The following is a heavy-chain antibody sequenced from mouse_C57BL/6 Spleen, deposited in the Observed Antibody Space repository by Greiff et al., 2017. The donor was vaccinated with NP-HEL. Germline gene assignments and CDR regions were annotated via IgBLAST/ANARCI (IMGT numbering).Heavy chain of an antibody. CDR2: IYPGDGDT. Sequence: QVHVKQSGAELVKPGASVKISCKASGYAFSSYWMNWVKQRPGKGLEWIGQIYPGDGDTNYNGKFKGKATLTADKSSSTAYMQLSSLTSEDSAFYFCARWDYSNYDWYFDVWGTGTTVTVSS. CDR3: ARWDYSNYDWYFDV. D-gene: IGHD2-5*01. J-gene: IGHJ1*03. CDR1: GYAFSSYW. V-gene: IGHV1-80*01.